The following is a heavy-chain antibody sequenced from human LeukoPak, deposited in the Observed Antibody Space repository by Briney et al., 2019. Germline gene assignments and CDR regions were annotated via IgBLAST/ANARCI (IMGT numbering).Heavy chain of an antibody. D-gene: IGHD2/OR15-2a*01. CDR3: ARDRTVRVPGTLYFDF. V-gene: IGHV3-48*03. Sequence: GGSLRLSCAASGFTFSSYEMNWVRQAPGKGLEWISYISSGGSTIHYADSVRGRFTISRDDAESSLYLQMNSLRVEDTALYYCARDRTVRVPGTLYFDFWGRGTLVTVSS. CDR1: GFTFSSYE. CDR2: ISSGGSTI. J-gene: IGHJ4*02.